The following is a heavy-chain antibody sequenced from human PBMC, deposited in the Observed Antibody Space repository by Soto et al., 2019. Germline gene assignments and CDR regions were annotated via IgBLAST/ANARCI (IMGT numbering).Heavy chain of an antibody. V-gene: IGHV3-33*08. J-gene: IGHJ4*02. CDR1: GFTFSSYG. CDR2: IWYDGSNK. Sequence: GGSLRLSCAASGFTFSSYGMHWVRQAPGKGLEWVAVIWYDGSNKYYADSVKGRFTISRDNSKNTLYLQMNSLRAEDTAVYYCGRAQNRITIFGVVTSPDYWGQGTLVTVSS. CDR3: GRAQNRITIFGVVTSPDY. D-gene: IGHD3-3*01.